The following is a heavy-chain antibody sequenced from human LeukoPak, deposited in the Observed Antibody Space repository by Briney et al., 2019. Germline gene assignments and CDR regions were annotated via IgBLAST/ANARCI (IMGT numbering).Heavy chain of an antibody. V-gene: IGHV4-30-4*08. CDR1: GGSISSGDYY. CDR3: ATHQVDDILTAPDY. D-gene: IGHD3-9*01. J-gene: IGHJ4*02. Sequence: NPSGTLSLTCTVSGGSISSGDYYWSWIRQPPGKGLEWIGYIYYSGSTYYNPSLKSRVTISVDTSKNQFSLKLSSVTAADTAVYYCATHQVDDILTAPDYWGQGTLVTVSS. CDR2: IYYSGST.